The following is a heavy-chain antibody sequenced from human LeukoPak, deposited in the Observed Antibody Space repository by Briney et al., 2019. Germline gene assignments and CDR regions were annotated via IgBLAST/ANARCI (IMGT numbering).Heavy chain of an antibody. CDR2: IWYDGSNK. CDR3: VKDRYYGSGSHFDY. D-gene: IGHD3-10*01. V-gene: IGHV3-33*06. Sequence: GRSLRLSCAASGFTFSSYGMHWVRQAPGKGLEWVAVIWYDGSNKYYADSVKGRFTISRDNSKNTLYLQMSSLRAEDTAVYYCVKDRYYGSGSHFDYWGQGTLVTVSS. CDR1: GFTFSSYG. J-gene: IGHJ4*02.